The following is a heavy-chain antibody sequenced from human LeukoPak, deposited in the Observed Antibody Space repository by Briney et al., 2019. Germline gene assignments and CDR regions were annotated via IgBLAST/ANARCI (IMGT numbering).Heavy chain of an antibody. CDR3: ARPYSVWFGEPLAFDY. V-gene: IGHV1-3*01. J-gene: IGHJ4*02. Sequence: ASVKASCKASGYTFTSYAMHWVRQAPGQRLEWMGWINAGNGNTKYSQKFQGRVTITRDTSASTAYMELSSLRSEDTAVYYCARPYSVWFGEPLAFDYWGQGTLVTVSS. D-gene: IGHD3-10*01. CDR2: INAGNGNT. CDR1: GYTFTSYA.